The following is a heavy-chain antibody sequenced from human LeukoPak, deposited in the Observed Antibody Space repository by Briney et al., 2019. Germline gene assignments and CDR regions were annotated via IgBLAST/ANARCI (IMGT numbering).Heavy chain of an antibody. V-gene: IGHV3-30*02. Sequence: PGGSLRLSCAASGFAFSGFGMHWVRQAPGKGLEGATFISYDGNTKYYVDSVKGRFTISRDNSKNTVYLQMNSLRTEDTAVYYCAKDFSGVWPPADWGQGTLVTVSS. D-gene: IGHD6-25*01. CDR2: ISYDGNTK. J-gene: IGHJ4*02. CDR3: AKDFSGVWPPAD. CDR1: GFAFSGFG.